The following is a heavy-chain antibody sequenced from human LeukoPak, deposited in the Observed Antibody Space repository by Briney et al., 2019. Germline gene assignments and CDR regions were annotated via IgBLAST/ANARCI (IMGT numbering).Heavy chain of an antibody. CDR2: ISGSGGST. CDR1: GFTFSSYA. D-gene: IGHD6-13*01. J-gene: IGHJ4*02. V-gene: IGHV3-23*01. CDR3: ARAGYSSSWYAY. Sequence: GGSLRLSCAASGFTFSSYAMSWVRQAPGKGLEWVSAISGSGGSTYYADSVKGRFTISRDNAKNLLYLHMNSLRAEDTAVYYCARAGYSSSWYAYWGQGTLVTVSS.